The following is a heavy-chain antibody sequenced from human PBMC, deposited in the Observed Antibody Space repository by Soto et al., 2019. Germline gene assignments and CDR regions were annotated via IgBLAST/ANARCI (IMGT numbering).Heavy chain of an antibody. Sequence: PSETLSLTCTVSGGSISSYYWSWIRQPPGKGLEWIGYIYYRGNTRYNPSLKSRVAILIDTSKNQFSLRLSSVTAADTAMYYCAGSSTAARQDYYYYMDAWGKGTTVTVSS. J-gene: IGHJ6*03. D-gene: IGHD6-6*01. V-gene: IGHV4-59*08. CDR1: GGSISSYY. CDR3: AGSSTAARQDYYYYMDA. CDR2: IYYRGNT.